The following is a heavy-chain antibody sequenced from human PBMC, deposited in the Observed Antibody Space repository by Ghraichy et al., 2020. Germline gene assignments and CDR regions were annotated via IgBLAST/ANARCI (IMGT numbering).Heavy chain of an antibody. J-gene: IGHJ6*02. CDR3: AKDQSPYDFWSGYYYYYGMDV. CDR1: GFTFSSYG. V-gene: IGHV3-30*18. CDR2: ISYDGSNK. D-gene: IGHD3-3*01. Sequence: GGSLRLSCAASGFTFSSYGMHWVRQAPGKGLEWVAVISYDGSNKYYADSVKGRFTISRDNSKNTLYLQMNSLRAEDTAVYYCAKDQSPYDFWSGYYYYYGMDVWGQGTTVTVSS.